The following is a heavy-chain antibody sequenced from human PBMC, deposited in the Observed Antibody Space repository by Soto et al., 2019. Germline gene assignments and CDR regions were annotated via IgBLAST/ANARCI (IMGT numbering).Heavy chain of an antibody. CDR2: VDNSGGT. D-gene: IGHD3-22*01. CDR3: ATPSATTYYSDRRDWYFDL. V-gene: IGHV4-39*01. CDR1: GDSINSIYY. J-gene: IGHJ2*01. Sequence: QMQLQESGPGLVKPSETLSLTCTVSGDSINSIYYWGWIRQPPGKGLEWIGSVDNSGGTYYNPSLKSRVIMSVDTSKNQLSLKLTSLTAADTAVYYCATPSATTYYSDRRDWYFDLWGRGTLVTVSS.